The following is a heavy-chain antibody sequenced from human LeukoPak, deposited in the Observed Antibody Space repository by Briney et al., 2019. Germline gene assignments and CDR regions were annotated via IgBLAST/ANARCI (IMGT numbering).Heavy chain of an antibody. CDR2: FDPKDDES. Sequence: ASVKVSCKVSVYTLTELSIHWVRQAPGKGLEWMGGFDPKDDESVYEQKFQGRVTMTEDTSTDTAYMEVSSLRSEDTAVYYCARDSVAGTPDYWGQGTLVTVSS. D-gene: IGHD2-15*01. V-gene: IGHV1-24*01. J-gene: IGHJ4*02. CDR3: ARDSVAGTPDY. CDR1: VYTLTELS.